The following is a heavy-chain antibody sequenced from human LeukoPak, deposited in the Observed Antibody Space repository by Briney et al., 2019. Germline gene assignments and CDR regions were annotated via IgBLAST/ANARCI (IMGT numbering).Heavy chain of an antibody. CDR3: ARPVDNYYYYYYMDV. CDR1: GFTFSSYA. V-gene: IGHV3-23*01. Sequence: GGSQRLSCAASGFTFSSYAMSWVRQAPGKGLEWVSAISGSGGSTYYADSVKGRFTISRDNAKNSLYLQMNSLRAGDTAVYYCARPVDNYYYYYYMDVWGKGTTVTVSS. CDR2: ISGSGGST. J-gene: IGHJ6*03. D-gene: IGHD3-9*01.